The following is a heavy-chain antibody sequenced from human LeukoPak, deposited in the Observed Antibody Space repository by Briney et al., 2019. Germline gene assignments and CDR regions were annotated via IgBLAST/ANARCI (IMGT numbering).Heavy chain of an antibody. CDR2: IISDGTTT. V-gene: IGHV3-74*01. J-gene: IGHJ4*02. CDR3: TRDWRNMAFDY. CDR1: GFPLSNFW. Sequence: GGSLRLSCTASGFPLSNFWMHWVRQVPGKGLVWVSRIISDGTTTSYADSVKGRFTISRDNAKNTLYLQMSSLRAEDTAVYYCTRDWRNMAFDYWGQGTLVTVSS. D-gene: IGHD2/OR15-2a*01.